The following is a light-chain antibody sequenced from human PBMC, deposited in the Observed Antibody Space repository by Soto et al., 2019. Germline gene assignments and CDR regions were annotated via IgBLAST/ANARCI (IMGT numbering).Light chain of an antibody. CDR1: SSDIGTYNY. CDR2: EVT. CDR3: SSYAASGV. Sequence: QSALTQPPSASGSPGQSVTISCTGTSSDIGTYNYVSWYQQRPGKAPKLIIYEVTKRPSGVPDRFSGSKSGNTASLTVSGLQSEDEADYYCSSYAASGVFGGGTKLTVL. V-gene: IGLV2-8*01. J-gene: IGLJ3*02.